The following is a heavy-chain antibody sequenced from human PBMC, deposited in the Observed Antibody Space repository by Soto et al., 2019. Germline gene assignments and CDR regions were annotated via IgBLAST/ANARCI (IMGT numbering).Heavy chain of an antibody. CDR3: ARRCRTCRGGSCYNWFDP. CDR2: IYYTGNT. CDR1: GGSISSSDYY. J-gene: IGHJ5*02. Sequence: QLQLQESGPGLVKPSETLSLTCTVSGGSISSSDYYWVWIRQPPGKGLEWIASIYYTGNTYYNPSLKSRVTISVDTSKNQFSLKLRSVTAADTAVYYCARRCRTCRGGSCYNWFDPWGQGTLVTVSS. V-gene: IGHV4-39*01. D-gene: IGHD2-15*01.